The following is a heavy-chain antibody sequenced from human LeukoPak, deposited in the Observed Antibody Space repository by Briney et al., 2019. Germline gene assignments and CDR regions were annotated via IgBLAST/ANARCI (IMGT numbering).Heavy chain of an antibody. CDR2: IYYSGST. J-gene: IGHJ4*02. CDR1: GGSISSSSYY. V-gene: IGHV4-39*01. CDR3: ARTDYALDY. D-gene: IGHD4-17*01. Sequence: SETLSLTRTVSGGSISSSSYYWGWIRQPPGKGLEWIGSIYYSGSTYYNPSLKSRVTISVDTSKNQFSLKLSSVTAADTAVYYCARTDYALDYWGQGTLVTVSS.